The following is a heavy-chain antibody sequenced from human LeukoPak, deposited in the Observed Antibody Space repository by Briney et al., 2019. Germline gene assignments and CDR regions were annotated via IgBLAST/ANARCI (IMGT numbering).Heavy chain of an antibody. V-gene: IGHV4-59*01. CDR1: GGSISNYY. J-gene: IGHJ6*03. CDR2: IYHSGST. CDR3: ARTTEGGYTYGYFYYYYMDV. D-gene: IGHD5-18*01. Sequence: SETLSLTCTVSGGSISNYYWSWIRQPPGKGLEWIGYIYHSGSTSYNPSLKSRVTISVDTSKNQFSLKLTSVTAADTAVYYCARTTEGGYTYGYFYYYYMDVWGKGTTVTISS.